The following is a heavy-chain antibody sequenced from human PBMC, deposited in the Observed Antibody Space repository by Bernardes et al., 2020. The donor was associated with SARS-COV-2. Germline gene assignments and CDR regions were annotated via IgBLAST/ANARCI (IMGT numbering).Heavy chain of an antibody. CDR1: GASLSGDY. V-gene: IGHV4-34*01. CDR3: ARVPRFTSSWPDGFDI. CDR2: INRSGTV. J-gene: IGHJ3*02. D-gene: IGHD6-13*01. Sequence: SETLSLTCGVSGASLSGDYWAWIRQPPGKGLEWIGEINRSGTVNYSPSLKSRLTMSVDTSRNHFSLELNSVTAADTAVYYCARVPRFTSSWPDGFDIWGQGTLVTVSS.